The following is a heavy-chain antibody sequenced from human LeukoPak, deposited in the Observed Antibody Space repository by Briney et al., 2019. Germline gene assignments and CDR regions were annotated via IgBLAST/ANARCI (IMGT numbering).Heavy chain of an antibody. CDR2: ISSSSSTI. Sequence: GSLRLSCAASGFTFSSYSMNWVRQAPGKGLEWVSYISSSSSTIYYADSVKGRFTISRDNAKNSLYLQMNSLRAEDTAVYYCAREGYGGTDYWGQGTLVTVSS. V-gene: IGHV3-48*01. D-gene: IGHD4-23*01. CDR1: GFTFSSYS. CDR3: AREGYGGTDY. J-gene: IGHJ4*02.